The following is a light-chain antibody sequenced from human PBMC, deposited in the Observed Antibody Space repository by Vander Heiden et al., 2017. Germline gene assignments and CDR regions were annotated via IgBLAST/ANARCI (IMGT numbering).Light chain of an antibody. CDR1: TSNIGNNY. V-gene: IGLV1-51*01. J-gene: IGLJ2*01. Sequence: QSVFTQPPSVSAAPGQKVTISCSGSTSNIGNNYVSWYQQLPRTAPKLLIYDGNKRPSGIPDRFSGSKSGTSATLGITGLQTGDEADYYCGTWDSSLSAVVFGGGTKVTVL. CDR3: GTWDSSLSAVV. CDR2: DGN.